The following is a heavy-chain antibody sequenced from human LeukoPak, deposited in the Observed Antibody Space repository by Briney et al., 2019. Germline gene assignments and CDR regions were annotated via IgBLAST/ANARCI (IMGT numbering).Heavy chain of an antibody. CDR2: ISGSGGST. Sequence: GGSLRLSCAAAGFTFTSYSMSWVRQAPGKGLEWVSDISGSGGSTYYADSVKGRFTISRDNSKNTLYLQMNSLRAEDTAVYYCANYDYGGQDAFDIWGQGTMVTVSS. V-gene: IGHV3-23*01. CDR1: GFTFTSYS. J-gene: IGHJ3*02. CDR3: ANYDYGGQDAFDI. D-gene: IGHD4-23*01.